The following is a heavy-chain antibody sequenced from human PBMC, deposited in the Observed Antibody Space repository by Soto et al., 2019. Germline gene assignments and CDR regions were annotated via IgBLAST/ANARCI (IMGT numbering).Heavy chain of an antibody. V-gene: IGHV3-66*01. CDR2: IYSDGTT. J-gene: IGHJ4*02. Sequence: EVQLLESGGGLVQPGGSLRLSCAASGFSISSNYMNWVRQAPGKGLEWVSIIYSDGTTSYADSVKGRFTISRDNFKNTLHLQMNSLRAEDTAVYYCAILSNWGQGTLVTVSS. CDR1: GFSISSNY. D-gene: IGHD6-6*01. CDR3: AILSN.